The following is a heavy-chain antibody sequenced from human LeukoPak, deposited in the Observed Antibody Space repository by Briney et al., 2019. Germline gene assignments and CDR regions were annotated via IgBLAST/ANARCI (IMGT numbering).Heavy chain of an antibody. CDR3: ARDFPGIGVSGTRPLDC. D-gene: IGHD6-19*01. CDR1: GFTFSSYA. J-gene: IGHJ4*02. Sequence: GGSLRLSCAASGFTFSSYAMSWARQAPGKGLEWVSAISGSGGSTYYADSVKGRFTISRDNSKNTVYLQMNSLRAEDTAVYYCARDFPGIGVSGTRPLDCWGQGTLVTVSS. CDR2: ISGSGGST. V-gene: IGHV3-23*01.